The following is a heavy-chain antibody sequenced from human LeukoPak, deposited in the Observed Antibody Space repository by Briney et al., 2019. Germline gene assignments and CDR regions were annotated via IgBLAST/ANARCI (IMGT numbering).Heavy chain of an antibody. J-gene: IGHJ6*04. CDR3: THPAYYYNVDV. CDR2: IKTKADNYAT. Sequence: GGSLRLSCSASGLTFSVSAIHWVRQASGKGLEWVGRIKTKADNYATAYATSVKGRFTISRDDSTNTAYLQMNSLKTEDTAVYYCTHPAYYYNVDVWGKGTTVTVSS. CDR1: GLTFSVSA. V-gene: IGHV3-73*01. D-gene: IGHD6-25*01.